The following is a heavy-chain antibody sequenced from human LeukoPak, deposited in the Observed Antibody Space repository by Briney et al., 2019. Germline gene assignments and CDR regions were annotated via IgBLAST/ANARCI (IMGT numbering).Heavy chain of an antibody. D-gene: IGHD2-15*01. Sequence: GASLRLSCAASGFTFSSYAMNWVRQAPGKGLEWVSAISGSGGSTYYADSVKGRFTISRDNSKNTLYLQMNSLRAEDTAVYYCAKDHGYCSGGSCSNDAFDIWGQGTMVTVSS. J-gene: IGHJ3*02. V-gene: IGHV3-23*01. CDR2: ISGSGGST. CDR1: GFTFSSYA. CDR3: AKDHGYCSGGSCSNDAFDI.